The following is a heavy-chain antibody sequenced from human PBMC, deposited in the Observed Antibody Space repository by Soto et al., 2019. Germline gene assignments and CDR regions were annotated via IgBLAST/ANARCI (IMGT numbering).Heavy chain of an antibody. V-gene: IGHV3-7*01. CDR2: IKQDGSEK. CDR1: GFTFSSYC. J-gene: IGHJ5*02. CDR3: ARDRFDYYDSSGYWRFDP. D-gene: IGHD3-22*01. Sequence: GGSLRLSCAASGFTFSSYCMSWVRQAPGKGLEWVANIKQDGSEKYYVDSVKGRFTISRDNAKNSLYLQMNSLRAEDTAVYYCARDRFDYYDSSGYWRFDPWGQGTLVTVSS.